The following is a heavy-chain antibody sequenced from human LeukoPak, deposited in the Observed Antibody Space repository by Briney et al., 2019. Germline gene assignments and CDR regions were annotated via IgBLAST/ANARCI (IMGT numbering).Heavy chain of an antibody. CDR1: GFTISANF. J-gene: IGHJ4*02. D-gene: IGHD6-19*01. Sequence: GGSLRLSCAASGFTISANFMSWVRQAPGKGLEWVSSISSSSSYIYYADSVKGRFTISRDNAKNSLYLQMNSLRAEDTAVYYCARDLSSGWYPPPFDYWGQGTLVTVSS. CDR3: ARDLSSGWYPPPFDY. CDR2: ISSSSSYI. V-gene: IGHV3-21*01.